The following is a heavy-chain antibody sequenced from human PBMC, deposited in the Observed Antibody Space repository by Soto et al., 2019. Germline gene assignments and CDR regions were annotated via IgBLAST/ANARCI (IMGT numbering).Heavy chain of an antibody. Sequence: SETLSLTCTVSGGSVTSSSWYWDWLRQSPGKGLEWIGAIYHSGSTYYNPSLKSRLTISVDTSKNQFSLKMNSMTAADTAVYYCARGGFIGVAGIWGQGTLVTVSS. V-gene: IGHV4-39*01. CDR3: ARGGFIGVAGI. D-gene: IGHD6-19*01. J-gene: IGHJ4*02. CDR2: IYHSGST. CDR1: GGSVTSSSWY.